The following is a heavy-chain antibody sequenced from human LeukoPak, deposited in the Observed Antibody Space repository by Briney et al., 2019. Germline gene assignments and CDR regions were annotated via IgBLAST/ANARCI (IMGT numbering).Heavy chain of an antibody. CDR3: AREARISIFGVVFDP. Sequence: PGGSLRLSCAASGFTFSTCEMNWVRQAPGKGLEWVSYIDSSSSSIYYADSVKGRFTISRDNAKNSLYLQMNSLRAEDTAVYYCAREARISIFGVVFDPWGQGTLVTVSS. CDR2: IDSSSSSI. J-gene: IGHJ5*02. D-gene: IGHD3-3*01. V-gene: IGHV3-48*03. CDR1: GFTFSTCE.